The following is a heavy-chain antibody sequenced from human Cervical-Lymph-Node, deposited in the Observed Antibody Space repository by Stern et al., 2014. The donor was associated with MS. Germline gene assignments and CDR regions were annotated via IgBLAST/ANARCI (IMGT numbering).Heavy chain of an antibody. CDR2: INTDGSST. CDR3: GGHLDY. Sequence: EVQLVESGGGLVQPGGSLRLSCAASGFTFSSYWMHWVRQAPGKGLVWVSRINTDGSSTSYADSVKGRFTISSDNAKNTVYLQMNSLRAEDTAVYYCGGHLDYWGQGPLVTVSS. V-gene: IGHV3-74*02. CDR1: GFTFSSYW. J-gene: IGHJ4*02.